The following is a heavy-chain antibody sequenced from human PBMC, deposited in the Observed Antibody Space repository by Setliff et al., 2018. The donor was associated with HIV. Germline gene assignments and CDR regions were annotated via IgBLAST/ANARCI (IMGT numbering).Heavy chain of an antibody. Sequence: GASVKVSCKASGYTFTTYAISWVRQAPGQGLEWMGWISTHNDDTDYAQKFQGRVTMTRHTSTSTVYMELRSLRSDDTAVYYCARDRQDYSAGSYIYYFDYWGQGTLVTVSS. J-gene: IGHJ4*02. V-gene: IGHV1-18*01. CDR3: ARDRQDYSAGSYIYYFDY. CDR1: GYTFTTYA. D-gene: IGHD3-10*01. CDR2: ISTHNDDT.